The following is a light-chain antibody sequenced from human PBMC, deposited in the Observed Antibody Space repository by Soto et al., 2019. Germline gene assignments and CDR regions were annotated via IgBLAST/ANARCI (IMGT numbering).Light chain of an antibody. Sequence: QSALTQPASVSGSPGQSITISCTETNINVGSHNFVSWYQQYPGKAPKLLIYEASKRPSGLSNRFSGSKSGNTASLTISGLQAEDEADYYCCSLTNGATWVFGGGTQLTVL. CDR1: NINVGSHNF. CDR3: CSLTNGATWV. J-gene: IGLJ7*01. CDR2: EAS. V-gene: IGLV2-23*01.